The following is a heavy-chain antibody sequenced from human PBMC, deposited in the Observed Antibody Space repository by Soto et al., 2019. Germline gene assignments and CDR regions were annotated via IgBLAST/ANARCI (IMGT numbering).Heavy chain of an antibody. CDR2: IKSKIDGGAT. D-gene: IGHD3-16*01. J-gene: IGHJ4*02. CDR1: GFSITNAW. V-gene: IGHV3-15*07. CDR3: TTHSWGAPGPC. Sequence: EVQLVESGGALVKPGGSLRVSCAASGFSITNAWMNWVRQAPGKGLEWVGRIKSKIDGGATDYAAPVKGRFTISRDDSKNTLYLQMNSLKTEDTAVYYCTTHSWGAPGPCWGQGTLVTVSS.